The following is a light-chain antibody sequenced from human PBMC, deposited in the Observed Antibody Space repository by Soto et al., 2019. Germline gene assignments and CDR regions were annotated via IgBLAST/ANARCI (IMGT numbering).Light chain of an antibody. CDR2: GAS. J-gene: IGKJ4*01. CDR3: QQRSNWPPELT. CDR1: QSVSSNY. V-gene: IGKV3D-20*02. Sequence: EIVLTQSPGTLSLTPGERATLSCRASQSVSSNYLAWYQQKPGQAPRLLIYGASSRATGIPDRFSGSGSGTDFTLTISSLEPEDFAVYYCQQRSNWPPELTFGGRTKVDIK.